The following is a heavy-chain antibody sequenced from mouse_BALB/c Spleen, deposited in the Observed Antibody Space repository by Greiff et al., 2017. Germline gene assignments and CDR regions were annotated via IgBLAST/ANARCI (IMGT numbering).Heavy chain of an antibody. CDR2: ISYSGST. D-gene: IGHD2-14*01. CDR1: GYSITSDYA. Sequence: EVMLVESGPGLVKPSQSLSLTCTVTGYSITSDYAWNWIRQFPGNKLEWMGYISYSGSTSYNPSLKSRISITRDTSKNQFFLQLNSVTTEDTATYYCARARYDGYYAMDYWGQGTSVTVSS. J-gene: IGHJ4*01. V-gene: IGHV3-2*02. CDR3: ARARYDGYYAMDY.